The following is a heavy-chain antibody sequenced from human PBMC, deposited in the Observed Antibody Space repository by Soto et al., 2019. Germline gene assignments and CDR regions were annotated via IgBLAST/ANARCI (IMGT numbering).Heavy chain of an antibody. CDR3: AGYCSSTSCYTGYYGSGINFDY. D-gene: IGHD2-2*02. CDR1: GGSISSSSYY. V-gene: IGHV4-39*01. Sequence: QLQLQESGPGLVKPSETLSLTCTVSGGSISSSSYYWGWIRQPPGKGLEWIGSIYYSGSTYYNPCRKSRVTISVDTSKNQFSLKLSSVTAADTAVYYCAGYCSSTSCYTGYYGSGINFDYWGQGTLVTVSS. J-gene: IGHJ4*02. CDR2: IYYSGST.